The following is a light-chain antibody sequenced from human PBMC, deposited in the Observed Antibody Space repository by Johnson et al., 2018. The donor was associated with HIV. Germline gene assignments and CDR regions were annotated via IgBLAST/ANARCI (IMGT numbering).Light chain of an antibody. Sequence: QSVLTQPPSVSAAPGQKVTISCSGSSSNIGNNYVSWYQPLPGTAPKLLIYDNNKRPSGIPDRFSGSKSGTSDTLGITGLQTGDEADYYCATCERSRTMGVFFGHGTKVTVL. CDR2: DNN. V-gene: IGLV1-51*01. CDR3: ATCERSRTMGVF. CDR1: SSNIGNNY. J-gene: IGLJ1*01.